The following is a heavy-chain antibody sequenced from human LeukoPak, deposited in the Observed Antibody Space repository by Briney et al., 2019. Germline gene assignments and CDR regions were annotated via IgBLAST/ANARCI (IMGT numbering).Heavy chain of an antibody. CDR1: GFTSSNYW. V-gene: IGHV3-74*01. Sequence: GGSLRLSCAASGFTSSNYWMHWVRQAPGKGLVWVSRINSDGSSTTYADSVKGRFTMSRDNAKNTLYLQMNSLRAEDTAVYYCARGGITAMDGCWGQGTLVTVSS. CDR3: ARGGITAMDGC. J-gene: IGHJ4*02. CDR2: INSDGSST. D-gene: IGHD5-18*01.